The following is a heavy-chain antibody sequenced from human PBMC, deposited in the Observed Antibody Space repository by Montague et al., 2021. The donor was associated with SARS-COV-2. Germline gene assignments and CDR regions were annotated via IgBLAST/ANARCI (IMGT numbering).Heavy chain of an antibody. CDR3: ARQVGTMIVVVIIKLRYHFDY. Sequence: SETLSLTCTVSGGSINSSSYYWGWIRQPPGKGLEWIGSIYYSGSTYYNPSLKSRVTISVDTSKNQFSLKLSSVTAADTAVYYCARQVGTMIVVVIIKLRYHFDYWGQGTLVTVSS. J-gene: IGHJ4*02. V-gene: IGHV4-39*01. CDR2: IYYSGST. CDR1: GGSINSSSYY. D-gene: IGHD3-22*01.